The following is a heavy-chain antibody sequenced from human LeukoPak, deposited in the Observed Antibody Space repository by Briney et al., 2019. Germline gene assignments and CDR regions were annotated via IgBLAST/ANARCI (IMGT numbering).Heavy chain of an antibody. CDR2: IKEDGSEK. J-gene: IGHJ4*02. Sequence: GGSLRLSCAASGFTFSSYWMNWVRRAPGKGLEWVANIKEDGSEKNYVDSVKGRFTISRDNAKNSLYLQMDGLRVEDTAVYYCARSRYDDYWGQGTLVTVSS. CDR1: GFTFSSYW. CDR3: ARSRYDDY. V-gene: IGHV3-7*01. D-gene: IGHD2-15*01.